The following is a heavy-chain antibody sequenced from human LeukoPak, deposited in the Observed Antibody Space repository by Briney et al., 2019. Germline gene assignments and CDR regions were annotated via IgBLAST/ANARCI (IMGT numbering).Heavy chain of an antibody. V-gene: IGHV1-8*01. Sequence: AASVKVSRKASGCTFTSYDINWVRQATGQGLEWMGWMNPNSGNTGYAQKFQGRVTMTRNTSISTAYMELSSLRSEDTAVYYCAREVATDYYYYYGMDVWGQGTTVTVSS. D-gene: IGHD5-12*01. CDR1: GCTFTSYD. J-gene: IGHJ6*02. CDR2: MNPNSGNT. CDR3: AREVATDYYYYYGMDV.